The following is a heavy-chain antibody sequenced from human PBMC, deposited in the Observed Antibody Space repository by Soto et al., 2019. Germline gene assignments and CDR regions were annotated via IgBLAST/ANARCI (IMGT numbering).Heavy chain of an antibody. CDR2: IYYSGST. V-gene: IGHV4-59*01. D-gene: IGHD2-15*01. CDR1: GGSISSYY. Sequence: PSETLSLTCTVSGGSISSYYWSWIRQPPGKGLEWIGYIYYSGSTNYNPSLKSRVTISVDTSKNQFSLKLSSVTAADTAVYYCARLGYCSGGSCYPKPDYFAYWGQGTLVTVSS. J-gene: IGHJ4*02. CDR3: ARLGYCSGGSCYPKPDYFAY.